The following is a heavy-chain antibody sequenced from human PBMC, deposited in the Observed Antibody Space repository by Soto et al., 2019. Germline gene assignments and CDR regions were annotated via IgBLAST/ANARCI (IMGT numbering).Heavy chain of an antibody. D-gene: IGHD6-6*01. J-gene: IGHJ6*02. CDR2: TYYRSKWYN. CDR1: GESVSTNSAT. Sequence: PSETLSLTCAISGESVSTNSATWDWIRQSPSRGLEWLGRTYYRSKWYNDYAVSVKSRITINPDTSKNQFSLQLNSVTPEDTAVYYCARQDSDSSRYWGLDVWGQGTTVTVSS. CDR3: ARQDSDSSRYWGLDV. V-gene: IGHV6-1*01.